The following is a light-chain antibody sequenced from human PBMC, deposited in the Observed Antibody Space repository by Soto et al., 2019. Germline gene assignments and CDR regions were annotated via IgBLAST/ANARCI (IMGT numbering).Light chain of an antibody. CDR2: DVT. J-gene: IGLJ1*01. CDR1: SSDVGGYNY. Sequence: QSALTQPASVSGSPGQSITISCTGTSSDVGGYNYVSWYQQHPGKAPKLMIYDVTNRPSGVSSRFSGSKSGNTASLTISGLQAEDEADYYCDSYTRSSTLVFGTGTKVTVL. CDR3: DSYTRSSTLV. V-gene: IGLV2-14*03.